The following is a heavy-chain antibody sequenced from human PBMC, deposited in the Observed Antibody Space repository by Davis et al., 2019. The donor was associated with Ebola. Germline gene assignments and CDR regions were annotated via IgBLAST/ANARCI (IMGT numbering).Heavy chain of an antibody. CDR3: AKSFSWGLDY. V-gene: IGHV3-30*02. CDR1: GFIFSTYG. D-gene: IGHD3-3*02. J-gene: IGHJ4*02. CDR2: ILYDGTKT. Sequence: GESLKISCAASGFIFSTYGMHWVRQAPGKGLEWVTFILYDGTKTYYTDSVKGRFTVSKDNSKNTLYLQMNSLRAEDTAVYCCAKSFSWGLDYWGQGALVTVSS.